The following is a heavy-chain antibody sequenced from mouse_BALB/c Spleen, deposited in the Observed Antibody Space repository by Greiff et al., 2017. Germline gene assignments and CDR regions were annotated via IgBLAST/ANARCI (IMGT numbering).Heavy chain of an antibody. D-gene: IGHD2-4*01. CDR3: GREIDYEKAY. J-gene: IGHJ3*01. CDR1: GFTFTSYT. Sequence: VQLLQSGAELVRPGASVKMSCTASGFTFTSYTMNWVRQKPGQGLEWIGYINPSSGYTNHNQKFKDKATLTADKYSSTAYMHLSSLTSEDSAVYYCGREIDYEKAYWGQGTLVTVSA. CDR2: INPSSGYT. V-gene: IGHV1-4*01.